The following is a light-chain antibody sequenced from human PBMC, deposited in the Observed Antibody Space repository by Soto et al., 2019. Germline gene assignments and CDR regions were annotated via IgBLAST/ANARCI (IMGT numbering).Light chain of an antibody. Sequence: QSVLTQPASVSGSPGQSITIPCTGTSSDVGGYKYVSWYQHHPGKAPKLMIFDVSNRPSGVSNRFSGSKSGNTASLTISGLQLEVEADYSCSWYTTRNTRQIVFESGTKVTV. CDR2: DVS. V-gene: IGLV2-14*03. CDR1: SSDVGGYKY. J-gene: IGLJ1*01. CDR3: SWYTTRNTRQIV.